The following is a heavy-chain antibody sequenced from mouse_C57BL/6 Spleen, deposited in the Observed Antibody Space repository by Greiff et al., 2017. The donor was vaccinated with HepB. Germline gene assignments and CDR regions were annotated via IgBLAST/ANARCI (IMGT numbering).Heavy chain of an antibody. CDR3: TREGGLFFDY. J-gene: IGHJ2*01. Sequence: QVQLQQSGAELVRPGASVTLSCKASGYTFTDYEMHWVKQTPVHGLEWIGAIDPETGGTAYNQKFKGKAILTADKSSSTAYMELRSLTSEDSAVYYCTREGGLFFDYWGLGTTLTVSS. CDR1: GYTFTDYE. V-gene: IGHV1-15*01. CDR2: IDPETGGT.